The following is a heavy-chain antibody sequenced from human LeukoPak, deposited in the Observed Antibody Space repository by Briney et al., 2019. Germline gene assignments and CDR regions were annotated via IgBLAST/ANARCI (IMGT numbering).Heavy chain of an antibody. Sequence: SQTLSLTCTVSGGSISSGGYYWSWIRQHPGKGLEWIGYIYYSGSTNYNPSLRSRVTISVDTSKNQFSLKLSSVTAADTAVYYCARGSYYYDSSGPRILYYFDYWGQGTLVTVSS. CDR2: IYYSGST. D-gene: IGHD3-22*01. CDR1: GGSISSGGYY. V-gene: IGHV4-31*03. CDR3: ARGSYYYDSSGPRILYYFDY. J-gene: IGHJ4*02.